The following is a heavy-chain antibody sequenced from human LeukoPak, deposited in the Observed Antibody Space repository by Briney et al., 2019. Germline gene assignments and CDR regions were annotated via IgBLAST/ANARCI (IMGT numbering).Heavy chain of an antibody. D-gene: IGHD5-18*01. CDR1: GYTFTSHD. V-gene: IGHV1-8*01. CDR2: MNPTSGCT. Sequence: ASVKVSCKAAGYTFTSHDINWVRQAAGQGLEWMGWMNPTSGCTGYAQKFQGRITLTRDTSISTAYMELSSLRSDDTAVYYCARMRGYSLGYWYLDVWGRGTLVSVSS. CDR3: ARMRGYSLGYWYLDV. J-gene: IGHJ2*01.